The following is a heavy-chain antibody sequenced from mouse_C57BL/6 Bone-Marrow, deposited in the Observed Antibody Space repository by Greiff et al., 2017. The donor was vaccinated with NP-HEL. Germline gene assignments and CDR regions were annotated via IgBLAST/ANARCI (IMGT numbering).Heavy chain of an antibody. CDR1: GFTFSSYA. CDR2: ISDGGSYT. J-gene: IGHJ2*01. V-gene: IGHV5-4*01. D-gene: IGHD1-1*01. CDR3: ARDTGWDY. Sequence: EVQRVESGGGLVKPGGSLKLSCAASGFTFSSYAMSWVRQTPEKRLEWVATISDGGSYTYYPDNVKGRFTISRDNAKNNLYLQMSHLKSEDTAMYYCARDTGWDYWGQGTTLTVSS.